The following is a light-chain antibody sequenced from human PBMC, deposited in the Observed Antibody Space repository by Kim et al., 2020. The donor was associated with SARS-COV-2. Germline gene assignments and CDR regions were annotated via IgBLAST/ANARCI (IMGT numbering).Light chain of an antibody. V-gene: IGKV4-1*01. J-gene: IGKJ4*01. CDR1: QSVLYSSNNKNY. CDR3: QQYYSTPPLT. Sequence: DIVMTQSPDSLAVSLGERATINCKSSQSVLYSSNNKNYLAWYQQKPGQPPKLLIYWASTRESGVPDRFSGSGSGTDFTLTISSLQAEDVEVYYCQQYYSTPPLTFGGGTKVEI. CDR2: WAS.